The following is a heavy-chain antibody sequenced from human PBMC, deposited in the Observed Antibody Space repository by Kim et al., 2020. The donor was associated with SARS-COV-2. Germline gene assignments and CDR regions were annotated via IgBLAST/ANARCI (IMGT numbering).Heavy chain of an antibody. CDR2: IYSGGST. CDR3: ARDNVVFVELPSGYLDY. V-gene: IGHV3-66*02. D-gene: IGHD3-10*02. Sequence: GGSLRLSCAASGFTVSSNYMDWVRQAPGKGLEWVAVIYSGGSTYYADSVKGRFTISIDNSKNTMYLQMNSLRGEDTDVYYWARDNVVFVELPSGYLDYCGQGTLVTVSS. CDR1: GFTVSSNY. J-gene: IGHJ4*02.